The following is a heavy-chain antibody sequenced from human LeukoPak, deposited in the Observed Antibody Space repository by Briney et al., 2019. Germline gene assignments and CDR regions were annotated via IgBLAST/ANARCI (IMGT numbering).Heavy chain of an antibody. CDR1: GGSFSGYY. J-gene: IGHJ5*02. D-gene: IGHD3-9*01. Sequence: PSETLSLTCAVYGGSFSGYYWSWIRPPPGKGLEWIGEINHSGSTNYNPSLKSRVTISVDTSKNQFSLKLSSVTAADTAVYYCARGRGYFGSFDPWGQGTLVTVSS. CDR3: ARGRGYFGSFDP. CDR2: INHSGST. V-gene: IGHV4-34*01.